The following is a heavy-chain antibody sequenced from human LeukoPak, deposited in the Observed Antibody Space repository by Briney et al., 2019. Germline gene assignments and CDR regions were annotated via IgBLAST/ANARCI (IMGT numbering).Heavy chain of an antibody. CDR2: ISSSGTTI. Sequence: GGSLRLSCAASGFTFSSYEMNWVRQAPGRGLEWVSYISSSGTTIYYADSVKGRFTVSRDNAKNSLYLQMHSLRADDTAVYYCAQAYISWGQGTLVTVSS. CDR3: AQAYIS. CDR1: GFTFSSYE. V-gene: IGHV3-48*03. D-gene: IGHD3-9*01. J-gene: IGHJ5*02.